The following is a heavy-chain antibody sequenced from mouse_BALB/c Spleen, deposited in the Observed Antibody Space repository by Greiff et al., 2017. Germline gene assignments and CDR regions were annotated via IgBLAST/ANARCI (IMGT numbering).Heavy chain of an antibody. Sequence: DVQLQESGPGLVKPSQSLSLTCTVTGYSITSDYAWNWIRQFPGNKLEWMGYISYSGSTSYNPSLKSRISITRDTSKNQFFLQLNSVTTEDTATYYCARGNYGYDFDYWSQGTTLTVSS. D-gene: IGHD1-2*01. CDR2: ISYSGST. CDR3: ARGNYGYDFDY. V-gene: IGHV3-2*02. J-gene: IGHJ2*01. CDR1: GYSITSDYA.